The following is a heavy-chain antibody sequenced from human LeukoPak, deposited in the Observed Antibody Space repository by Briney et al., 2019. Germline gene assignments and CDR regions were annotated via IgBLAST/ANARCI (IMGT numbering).Heavy chain of an antibody. CDR2: IYYSGST. CDR3: ARQNVGDYPVWFGY. V-gene: IGHV4-31*03. CDR1: SCSISSVGYY. Sequence: PSETLSLTCTVSSCSISSVGYYWSSIRQHPGKVLMWIGYIYYSGSTYYTPSLKCRVAISVDTSKNQFYLKLSSVTGADTAVYYCARQNVGDYPVWFGYWGQGTLVTASS. J-gene: IGHJ4*02. D-gene: IGHD4-17*01.